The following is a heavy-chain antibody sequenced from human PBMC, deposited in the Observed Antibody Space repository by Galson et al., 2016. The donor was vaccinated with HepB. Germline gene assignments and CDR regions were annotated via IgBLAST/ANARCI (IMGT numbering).Heavy chain of an antibody. J-gene: IGHJ5*02. CDR3: AIVRDCTSTNCYCFDP. Sequence: TLSLTCTVSGDSISSGDNYWSWIRQHPGKVLEWIGYIYYSGSTYYNPSLKSRVTISVGTSKNQFSLKLSSVTAADTAVYYCAIVRDCTSTNCYCFDPWGQGTLVTVSS. V-gene: IGHV4-31*03. D-gene: IGHD2-2*01. CDR2: IYYSGST. CDR1: GDSISSGDNY.